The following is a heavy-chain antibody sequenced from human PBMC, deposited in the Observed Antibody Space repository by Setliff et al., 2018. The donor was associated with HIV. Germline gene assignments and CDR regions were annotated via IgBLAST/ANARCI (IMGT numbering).Heavy chain of an antibody. J-gene: IGHJ4*02. CDR2: IWYDGTNK. V-gene: IGHV3-33*08. CDR3: ASDQQWLAQGWGGPHY. D-gene: IGHD6-19*01. Sequence: GGSLRLSCAASGFTFSSYSMHWVRQAPGKGLEWLALIWYDGTNKQYTDSVKGRFAISRDNSKNTLYLQMNSLRAEDTAVYYCASDQQWLAQGWGGPHYWGQGTLVTVS. CDR1: GFTFSSYS.